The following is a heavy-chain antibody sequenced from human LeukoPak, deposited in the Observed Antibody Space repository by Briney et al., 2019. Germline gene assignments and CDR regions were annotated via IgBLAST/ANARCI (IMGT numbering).Heavy chain of an antibody. CDR2: ISSSGSTI. CDR1: GFTFSSYE. CDR3: AREPPYRSSTSCPFDY. Sequence: GGSLRLSCAASGFTFSSYEMNWVRQAPGKGLEWVSYISSSGSTIYYADSVKGRFTISRDNAKNSLYLQMNSLRAEDTAVYYCAREPPYRSSTSCPFDYWAREPWSPSPQ. J-gene: IGHJ4*02. D-gene: IGHD2-2*01. V-gene: IGHV3-48*03.